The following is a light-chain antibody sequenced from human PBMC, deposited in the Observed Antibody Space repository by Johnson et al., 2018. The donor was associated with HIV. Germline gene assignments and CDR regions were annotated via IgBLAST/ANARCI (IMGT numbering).Light chain of an antibody. Sequence: QSALTQPPSVSAAPGQKVTISCSGSSSNIGNNYVSWYQQVPGTAPKLLIYDNNRRPSGIPDRFSGSKSGTSATLGITGLQTGDEADYYCGTWDSSLSAGRYVFGTGTKVTVL. V-gene: IGLV1-51*01. CDR3: GTWDSSLSAGRYV. CDR1: SSNIGNNY. CDR2: DNN. J-gene: IGLJ1*01.